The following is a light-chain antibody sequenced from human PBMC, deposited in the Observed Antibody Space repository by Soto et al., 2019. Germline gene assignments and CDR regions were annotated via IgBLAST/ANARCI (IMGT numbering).Light chain of an antibody. J-gene: IGLJ1*01. CDR3: SSYTSSSTPYV. Sequence: QSVLTQPASVSGSPGQSITISCTRTSSDGGGYNYVSWYQQHPVKAPKLMIYDVTNRPSGVSDRFSGSKSGNTASLTISGLQAEDEADYYCSSYTSSSTPYVFGTGTKVTVL. CDR1: SSDGGGYNY. V-gene: IGLV2-14*01. CDR2: DVT.